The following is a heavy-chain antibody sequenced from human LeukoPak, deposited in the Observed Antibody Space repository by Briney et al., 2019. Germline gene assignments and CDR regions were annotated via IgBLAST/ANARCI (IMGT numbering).Heavy chain of an antibody. V-gene: IGHV3-23*01. Sequence: GGSLRLSCAASRFTFNNYGMSWVRQAPGKGLEWVSSISETGDSKYYADSVQGRFTISRDNSKNTLYLQMNSLRSEDTALYYCAKVWRGNYYDYWGQGTLVTVSS. CDR1: RFTFNNYG. CDR2: ISETGDSK. D-gene: IGHD1-1*01. J-gene: IGHJ4*02. CDR3: AKVWRGNYYDY.